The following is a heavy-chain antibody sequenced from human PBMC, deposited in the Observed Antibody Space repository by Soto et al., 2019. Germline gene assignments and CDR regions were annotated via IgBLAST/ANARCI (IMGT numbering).Heavy chain of an antibody. CDR2: VSHSGRT. CDR1: GGSISPYS. D-gene: IGHD4-17*01. CDR3: ARLLGDYDDYGGWFAP. Sequence: SETLSLTCTISGGSISPYSWTWIRQSPGKGLEWIGYVSHSGRTFYTPSLKSRLTMSLDTSRSQFSLRLKSVSAADTAVYYCARLLGDYDDYGGWFAPWGQGTLVTVSS. J-gene: IGHJ5*02. V-gene: IGHV4-59*01.